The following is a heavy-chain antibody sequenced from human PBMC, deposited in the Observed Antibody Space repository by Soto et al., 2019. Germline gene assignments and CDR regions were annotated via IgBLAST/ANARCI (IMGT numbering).Heavy chain of an antibody. V-gene: IGHV4-39*01. J-gene: IGHJ4*02. D-gene: IGHD2-15*01. CDR3: ARLQKDIVVVVAATRFDY. CDR1: GGSISSSSYY. CDR2: IYYSGST. Sequence: QLQLQESGPGLVKPSETLSLTCTVSGGSISSSSYYWGWIRQPPGKGLEWIGSIYYSGSTYYNPSLKSRVTISVDTSKNQFSLKLSSVTAADTAVYYCARLQKDIVVVVAATRFDYWGQGTLVTVSS.